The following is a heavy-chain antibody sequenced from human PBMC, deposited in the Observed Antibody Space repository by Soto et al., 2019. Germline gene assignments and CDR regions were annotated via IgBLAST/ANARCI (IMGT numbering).Heavy chain of an antibody. CDR3: GRGGSGIYGMDI. CDR1: GFTFSSYW. Sequence: EVQLVESGGGLVQPGGSLRLACAASGFTFSSYWMHWVRQAPGKGLVWISRIIRDGSSTNYADSVKGRFTISRDNAKNTLYLEINSLRADDTAVYFCGRGGSGIYGMDIWGQGTTAIVSS. D-gene: IGHD6-13*01. CDR2: IIRDGSST. J-gene: IGHJ6*02. V-gene: IGHV3-74*01.